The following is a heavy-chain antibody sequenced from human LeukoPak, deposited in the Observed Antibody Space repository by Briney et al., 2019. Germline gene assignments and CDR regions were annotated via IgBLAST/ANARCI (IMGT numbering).Heavy chain of an antibody. CDR3: AKDTDDSSGYSHA. CDR1: GFTFSDYY. Sequence: GGSLRLSCAASGFTFSDYYMGWIRQAPGKGLEWISYISGAGSTIYYADSVKGRFSVSRDNAKNSLYLQMNSLRAEDTAVYYCAKDTDDSSGYSHAWGQGTLVTVSS. J-gene: IGHJ4*02. V-gene: IGHV3-11*01. D-gene: IGHD3-22*01. CDR2: ISGAGSTI.